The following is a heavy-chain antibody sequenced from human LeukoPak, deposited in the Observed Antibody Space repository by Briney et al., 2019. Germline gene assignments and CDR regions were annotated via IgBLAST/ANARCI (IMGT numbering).Heavy chain of an antibody. CDR1: GFTFRSYS. CDR3: ARPHPRTVFGVFSYYYGMDV. D-gene: IGHD3-3*01. J-gene: IGHJ6*02. V-gene: IGHV3-21*01. Sequence: GGSLRLSCAASGFTFRSYSMNWVRQAPGRGLEWVSSISSSSTYIYYADSVKGRFIISRDNAKNSLYLQMNSLRAEDTAVYYCARPHPRTVFGVFSYYYGMDVWGQGTTVTVSS. CDR2: ISSSSTYI.